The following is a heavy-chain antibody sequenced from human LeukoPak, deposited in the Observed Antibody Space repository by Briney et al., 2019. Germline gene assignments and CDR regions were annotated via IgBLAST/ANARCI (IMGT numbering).Heavy chain of an antibody. Sequence: PSETVSLTCAVHGGSFSGYYWSWIRQPPGKGLEWIGEINHSGSTNYNPSLKSRVTISVDTSKNQFSLKLSSVTAADTAVYYCARDLADFPDAFDIWGQGTMVTVSS. D-gene: IGHD3-3*01. V-gene: IGHV4-34*01. CDR2: INHSGST. J-gene: IGHJ3*02. CDR1: GGSFSGYY. CDR3: ARDLADFPDAFDI.